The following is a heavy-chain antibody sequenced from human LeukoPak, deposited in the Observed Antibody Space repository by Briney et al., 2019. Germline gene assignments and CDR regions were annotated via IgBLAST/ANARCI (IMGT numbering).Heavy chain of an antibody. D-gene: IGHD2-15*01. CDR2: ISRGGDVT. Sequence: PGGSPRLSCAASGFTFSTYAMTWVRQAPGKGLEWVSLISRGGDVTYYADSVKGRFTISRDGSKNTLYLQMHSLRAEDTAVYYCAARPGEVAVPYDYWGQGTLVTVSS. CDR3: AARPGEVAVPYDY. V-gene: IGHV3-23*01. CDR1: GFTFSTYA. J-gene: IGHJ4*02.